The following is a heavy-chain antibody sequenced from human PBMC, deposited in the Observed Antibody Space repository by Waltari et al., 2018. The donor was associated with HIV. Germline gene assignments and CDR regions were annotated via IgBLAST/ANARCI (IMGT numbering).Heavy chain of an antibody. CDR2: ISKNSDYI. D-gene: IGHD1-26*01. CDR1: GFTFSCWR. CDR3: TRRTPSGTYGMDV. V-gene: IGHV3-21*01. Sequence: DVQLVESGGGLVKPGGSLGCSCAASGFTFSCWRMTWVRQAPGKGLEWVSSISKNSDYIYYAASVKGRFTISRDNAKKSVYLQMNSLRVEDTAVFYCTRRTPSGTYGMDVWGQGTTVTVSS. J-gene: IGHJ6*02.